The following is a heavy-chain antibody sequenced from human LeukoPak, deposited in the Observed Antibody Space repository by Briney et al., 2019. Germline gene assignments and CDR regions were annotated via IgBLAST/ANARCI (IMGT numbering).Heavy chain of an antibody. V-gene: IGHV4-59*01. CDR1: GGSISSYN. CDR3: ARGVYIAAAQYAY. Sequence: RPSETLSLTCTVSGGSISSYNWSWIRQPPGKGLEWIGYIYYSGTTNYNPSLKSRVTISVDTSKNQFSLKLSSVTAADTAVYYCARGVYIAAAQYAYWGQGTLVTVSS. J-gene: IGHJ4*02. CDR2: IYYSGTT. D-gene: IGHD6-13*01.